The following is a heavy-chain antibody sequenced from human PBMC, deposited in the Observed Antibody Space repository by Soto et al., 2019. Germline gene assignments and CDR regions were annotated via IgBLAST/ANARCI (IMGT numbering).Heavy chain of an antibody. V-gene: IGHV3-30*18. CDR2: ISYDGSNK. Sequence: QVQLVESGGGVVQPGRSLRLSCAASGFTFSSYGMHWVRQAPGKGLEWVAVISYDGSNKYYADSVKGRFTISRDNSKNTLYLQMNSLRAEDTAVYYCANLLGYCSGGSCYGFDYWGQGTLVTVSS. CDR3: ANLLGYCSGGSCYGFDY. J-gene: IGHJ4*02. CDR1: GFTFSSYG. D-gene: IGHD2-15*01.